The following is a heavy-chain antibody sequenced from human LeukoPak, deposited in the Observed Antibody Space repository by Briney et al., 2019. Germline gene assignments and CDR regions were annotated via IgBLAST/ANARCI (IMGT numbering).Heavy chain of an antibody. Sequence: SSQTLSLTCTVSAVSIRRYYSGWVPQTPRKGLEWVWYINYSGSTKYNPSLKSRFTISVDTSKNQFSLKLSSVTAADTAVYFCARDPHYGDSLNDPFDIWGQGTMVTVSS. CDR3: ARDPHYGDSLNDPFDI. D-gene: IGHD4-17*01. CDR2: INYSGST. CDR1: AVSIRRYY. J-gene: IGHJ3*02. V-gene: IGHV4-59*01.